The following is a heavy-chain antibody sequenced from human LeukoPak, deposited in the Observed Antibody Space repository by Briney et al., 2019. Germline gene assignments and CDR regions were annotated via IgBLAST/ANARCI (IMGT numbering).Heavy chain of an antibody. CDR2: IYYSGST. J-gene: IGHJ4*02. V-gene: IGHV4-31*03. D-gene: IGHD6-13*01. CDR3: ASTIAAGVYFDY. CDR1: GGSISSGGYS. Sequence: PSETLSLTCTVSGGSISSGGYSWSWIRQHPGKGLEWIGYIYYSGSTYYNPSLKSRVTISVDTSKNQFSLKLSSVTAADTAVYYCASTIAAGVYFDYWGQGTLVTVSS.